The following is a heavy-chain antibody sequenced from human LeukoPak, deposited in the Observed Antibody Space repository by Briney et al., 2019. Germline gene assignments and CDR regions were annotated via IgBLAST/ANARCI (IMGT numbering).Heavy chain of an antibody. CDR3: AKDRYNTAMVSFDY. Sequence: GGSLRLSCAASGFTFDDYAMHWVRQAPGKGLEWVSGISWNFGTIDYADSVKGRFTISRDNAKNSLYLQMNSLRAEDTALYYCAKDRYNTAMVSFDYWGQGTLVTVSS. CDR1: GFTFDDYA. V-gene: IGHV3-9*01. J-gene: IGHJ4*02. D-gene: IGHD5-18*01. CDR2: ISWNFGTI.